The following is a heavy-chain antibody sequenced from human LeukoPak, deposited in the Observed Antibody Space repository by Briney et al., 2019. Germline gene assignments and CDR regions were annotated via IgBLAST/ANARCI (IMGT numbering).Heavy chain of an antibody. CDR1: GFTFCSYG. CDR2: IRYDGNNK. J-gene: IGHJ6*03. Sequence: PGGSLRLSCAASGFTFCSYGMHWVRQAPGKGLEWVAFIRYDGNNKYYADSVMGRFTISRDNSKNTLYLQMNSLSAEDTAVYYCAKNGYSDYDYYYYNMDVWGKGTTVTLSS. D-gene: IGHD5-12*01. V-gene: IGHV3-30*02. CDR3: AKNGYSDYDYYYYNMDV.